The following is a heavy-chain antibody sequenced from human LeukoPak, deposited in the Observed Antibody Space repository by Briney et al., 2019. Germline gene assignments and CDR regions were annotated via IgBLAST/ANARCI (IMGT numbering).Heavy chain of an antibody. J-gene: IGHJ4*02. D-gene: IGHD6-13*01. V-gene: IGHV1-24*01. CDR2: FDPEDGET. CDR1: GYTLTELS. Sequence: ASVKVSCKVSGYTLTELSMHWVRQAPGKGLEWMGGFDPEDGETIYAQKFQGRVTMTEDTSTDTAYMELSSLRSEDTAVYYCAAAPGIAAAGIIGFDYWGQGTPVTVSS. CDR3: AAAPGIAAAGIIGFDY.